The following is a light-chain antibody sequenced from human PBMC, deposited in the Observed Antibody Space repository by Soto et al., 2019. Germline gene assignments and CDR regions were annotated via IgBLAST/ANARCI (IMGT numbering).Light chain of an antibody. CDR2: EGS. Sequence: QSALTQPASVSGSPGQSITISCTGISSDVGNYNLVSWYQHHPGKAPKLMIYEGSKRPSGVSNRFSGSKSANTASLTISGLQAEDEADYYCCSYVGTSTPSYVFGTGTKVTVL. V-gene: IGLV2-23*01. CDR1: SSDVGNYNL. J-gene: IGLJ1*01. CDR3: CSYVGTSTPSYV.